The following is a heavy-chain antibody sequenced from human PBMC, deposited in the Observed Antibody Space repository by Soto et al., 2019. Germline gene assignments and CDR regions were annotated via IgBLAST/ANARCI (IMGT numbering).Heavy chain of an antibody. CDR3: VRDGTPYGSSGYYYFY. CDR1: GGTFSRYA. Sequence: GSSVKVSCKASGGTFSRYAISWVRQAPGQGLEWMGGIIPMFGKANYAQKFQGRVTITADESTSTGYMELRSLISEDTAVYYCVRDGTPYGSSGYYYFYRGQGTLVTVSS. CDR2: IIPMFGKA. J-gene: IGHJ4*02. V-gene: IGHV1-69*13. D-gene: IGHD3-22*01.